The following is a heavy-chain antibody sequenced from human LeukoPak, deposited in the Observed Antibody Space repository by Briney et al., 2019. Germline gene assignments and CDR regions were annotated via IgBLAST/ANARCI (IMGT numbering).Heavy chain of an antibody. J-gene: IGHJ4*02. D-gene: IGHD5-24*01. CDR3: AKDRGDGSNRDGFFDY. CDR2: IYSGGST. V-gene: IGHV3-53*01. CDR1: GFTVSSNY. Sequence: GGSLRLSCAASGFTVSSNYMSWVRQAPGKGLEWVSVIYSGGSTYYADSVKGRFTISRDNSKNTLYLQMNSLGVEDTAAYYCAKDRGDGSNRDGFFDYWGQGTLVTVSS.